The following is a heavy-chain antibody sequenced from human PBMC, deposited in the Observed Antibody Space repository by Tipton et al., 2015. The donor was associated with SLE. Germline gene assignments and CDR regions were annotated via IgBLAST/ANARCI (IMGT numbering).Heavy chain of an antibody. V-gene: IGHV3-7*01. D-gene: IGHD3-10*01. CDR1: GFTFSSYW. CDR2: IKQDGSDK. J-gene: IGHJ4*02. CDR3: ARKGLLWFRELLGFDY. Sequence: SLRLSCAASGFTFSSYWMSWVRQAPGKGLVWVANIKQDGSDKFYADSVKGRFTISRDNAKNSLYLQMNSLRAEDTAVYYCARKGLLWFRELLGFDYWGQGTLVTVSS.